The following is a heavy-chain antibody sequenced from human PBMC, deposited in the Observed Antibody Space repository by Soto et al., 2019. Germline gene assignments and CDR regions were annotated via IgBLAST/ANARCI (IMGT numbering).Heavy chain of an antibody. V-gene: IGHV4-61*01. CDR2: IYYSGST. J-gene: IGHJ4*02. D-gene: IGHD3-22*01. CDR3: ARESVYYYDSSGSFDY. Sequence: QVQLQESGPGLVQPSETLSLTCTVSGGSVSSGSYYWSWIRQPPGKGLEWIGYIYYSGSTNYNPSLKSRVTILVDTSKNQFSLKLSSVTAADTAVYYCARESVYYYDSSGSFDYWGQGTLVTVSS. CDR1: GGSVSSGSYY.